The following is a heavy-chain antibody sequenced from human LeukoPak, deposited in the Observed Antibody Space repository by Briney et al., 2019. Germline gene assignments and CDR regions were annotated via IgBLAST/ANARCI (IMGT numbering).Heavy chain of an antibody. J-gene: IGHJ4*02. D-gene: IGHD2-2*01. Sequence: PGGSLRLSCSASGFAFSDYAMHWVRQAPGKGLEYVSHISSHGGSTYYADSVKGRFALSRVNAKNSLYLQMNSLRAEDTAVYYCARDQRYCSSSSCPWEPFDYWGQGTLVTVSS. CDR3: ARDQRYCSSSSCPWEPFDY. CDR1: GFAFSDYA. V-gene: IGHV3-64*04. CDR2: ISSHGGST.